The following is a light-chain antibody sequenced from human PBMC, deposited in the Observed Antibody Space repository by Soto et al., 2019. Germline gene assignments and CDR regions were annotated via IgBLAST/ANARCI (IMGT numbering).Light chain of an antibody. CDR3: ATWDDSLNAYV. V-gene: IGLV1-36*01. J-gene: IGLJ1*01. CDR1: SSNIGNNA. CDR2: YDD. Sequence: QSVLTQPPSVSEAPRQRVTISCSGSSSNIGNNAVNWYQQLPGQAPKIVIYYDDLLTSGVSDRFSGSKYGISASLAISDLQSDDEADYYCATWDDSLNAYVFGPGTKLTVL.